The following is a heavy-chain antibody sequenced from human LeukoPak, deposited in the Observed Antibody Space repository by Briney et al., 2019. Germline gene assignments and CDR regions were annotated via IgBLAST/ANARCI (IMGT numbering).Heavy chain of an antibody. D-gene: IGHD6-19*01. CDR1: GYTFTSYG. Sequence: ASVRLSCTASGYTFTSYGINWVRQAPGQGLEWVGWISAYNGNTYYAHNVQGRVTITRDNSTNTLYLELKSLRANATAPNYCARYIAVDGTAVYWGQGTLVTVSS. CDR2: ISAYNGNT. V-gene: IGHV1-18*01. J-gene: IGHJ4*02. CDR3: ARYIAVDGTAVY.